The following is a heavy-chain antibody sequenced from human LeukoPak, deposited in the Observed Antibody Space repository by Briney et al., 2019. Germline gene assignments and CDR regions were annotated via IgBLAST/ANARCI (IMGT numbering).Heavy chain of an antibody. CDR2: INHSGST. J-gene: IGHJ6*02. V-gene: IGHV4-34*01. CDR1: GGSFSNYY. D-gene: IGHD3-10*01. Sequence: SETLSLTCAVYGGSFSNYYWSWIRQPPGKGLEWIGEINHSGSTNYNPSLKSRVTISVDTSKNQFSLKLSSVTAADTAVYYCARGLWPPDYYGMDVWGQGTTVTVSS. CDR3: ARGLWPPDYYGMDV.